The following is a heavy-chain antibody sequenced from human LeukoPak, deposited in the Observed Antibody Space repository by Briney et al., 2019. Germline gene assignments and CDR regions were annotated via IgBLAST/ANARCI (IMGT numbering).Heavy chain of an antibody. CDR3: ARVHGYCSSTSCFNHPTLNYFDY. J-gene: IGHJ4*02. CDR2: MNPNSGNT. CDR1: GYTFTSYD. Sequence: ASVKVSCKASGYTFTSYDINWVRQATGQGLEWMGWMNPNSGNTGYAQKFQGRVTMTRDTSTSTVYMELSSLRSEDTAVYYCARVHGYCSSTSCFNHPTLNYFDYWGQGTLVTVSS. V-gene: IGHV1-8*01. D-gene: IGHD2-2*01.